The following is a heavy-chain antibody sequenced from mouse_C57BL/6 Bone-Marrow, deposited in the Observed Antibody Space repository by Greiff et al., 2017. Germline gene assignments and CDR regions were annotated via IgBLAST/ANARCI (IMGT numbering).Heavy chain of an antibody. Sequence: EVQLQQSGAELVRPGASVKLSCTASGFNIKDDYMHWVKQRPEQGLEWIGWIDPENGDTEYASKFQGKATITADTSSHTAYLQRSSLTSEDTAVYYCTWDGFNYWGQGTTLTVSS. CDR1: GFNIKDDY. D-gene: IGHD2-3*01. V-gene: IGHV14-4*01. CDR2: IDPENGDT. CDR3: TWDGFNY. J-gene: IGHJ2*01.